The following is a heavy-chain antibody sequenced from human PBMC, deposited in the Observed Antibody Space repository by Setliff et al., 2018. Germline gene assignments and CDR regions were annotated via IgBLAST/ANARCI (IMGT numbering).Heavy chain of an antibody. D-gene: IGHD4-4*01. J-gene: IGHJ6*03. Sequence: GGSLRLSCAASGFTFSDYYMSWIRQAPGKGLEWVANIKQDGSEKYYVDSVKGRFTISRDNAKNSLYLQMNSLRAEDTALYYCARSTETFSGEDFYFFYYMDVWGKGTTVTVSS. V-gene: IGHV3-7*01. CDR3: ARSTETFSGEDFYFFYYMDV. CDR1: GFTFSDYY. CDR2: IKQDGSEK.